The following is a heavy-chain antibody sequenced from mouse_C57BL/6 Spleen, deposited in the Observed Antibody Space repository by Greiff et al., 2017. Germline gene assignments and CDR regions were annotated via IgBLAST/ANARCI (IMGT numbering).Heavy chain of an antibody. CDR2: IYPIDGDT. D-gene: IGHD1-3*01. CDR3: ARRAPGFDY. CDR1: GYAFSGYC. J-gene: IGHJ2*01. Sequence: QVQLQQSGPELVKPGASVKISCKASGYAFSGYCMNWVKQRHGKSLEWIGQIYPIDGDTNYNGKFKGKATLTVDKSSSTAYMQLISLTSEDSAVYYCARRAPGFDYWGQGTTLTVSA. V-gene: IGHV1-82*01.